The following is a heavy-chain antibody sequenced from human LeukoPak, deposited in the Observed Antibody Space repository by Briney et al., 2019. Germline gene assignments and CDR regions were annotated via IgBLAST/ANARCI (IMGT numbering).Heavy chain of an antibody. V-gene: IGHV1-2*02. CDR3: ARVGSGWSYYFDY. Sequence: ASVKVSCKASGYTFTSYYMHWVRQAPGQGLEWMGWINPNSGGTNYAQKFQGRVTMTRDTSISTAYMELSRLRSDDTAVYYCARVGSGWSYYFDYWGQGTLVTVSS. CDR1: GYTFTSYY. J-gene: IGHJ4*02. CDR2: INPNSGGT. D-gene: IGHD6-19*01.